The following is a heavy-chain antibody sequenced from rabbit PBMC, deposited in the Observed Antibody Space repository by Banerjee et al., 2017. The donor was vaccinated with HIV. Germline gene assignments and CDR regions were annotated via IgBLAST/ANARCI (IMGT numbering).Heavy chain of an antibody. V-gene: IGHV1S45*01. CDR3: ARGGLVIGIDL. Sequence: QEQLEESGGDLVKPEGSLTLTCTASGFSFSNKYVMCWVRQAPGKGLEWIACIYAGSGGSTWYAYWAKGRFTISKTSSTTVTLQMTSLTAADTATYFCARGGLVIGIDLWGPGTLVTVS. D-gene: IGHD4-1*01. CDR1: GFSFSNKYV. CDR2: IYAGSGGST. J-gene: IGHJ6*01.